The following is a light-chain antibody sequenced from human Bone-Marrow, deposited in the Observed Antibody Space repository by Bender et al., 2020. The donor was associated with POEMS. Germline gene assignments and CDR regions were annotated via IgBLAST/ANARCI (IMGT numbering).Light chain of an antibody. J-gene: IGLJ1*01. CDR2: EGT. V-gene: IGLV2-14*01. CDR3: SSYTSGSKL. CDR1: SSDFGAFNY. Sequence: QSALTQPPSASGSPGQSVTISCTGTSSDFGAFNYLSWYQHHPGKAPKLMIYEGTKRPSGVSNRFSGSKSGNTASLTISGLQAEDEADYYCSSYTSGSKLFGTGTKVTVL.